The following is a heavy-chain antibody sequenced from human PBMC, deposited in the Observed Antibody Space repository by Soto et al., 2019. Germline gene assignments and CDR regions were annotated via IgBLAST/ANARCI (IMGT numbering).Heavy chain of an antibody. CDR2: IWYDGSNK. CDR1: GFTFSSYG. J-gene: IGHJ6*02. Sequence: QVQLVESGGGVVQPGRSLRLSCAASGFTFSSYGMHWVRQAPGKGLEWVAVIWYDGSNKYYADSVKGRFTISRDNSKNTLYXQMRSXXGEDTAVYYCARDGNGEPGQTPPTNRQPTYYGMDVWGQGTTVTVSS. D-gene: IGHD4-17*01. V-gene: IGHV3-33*01. CDR3: ARDGNGEPGQTPPTNRQPTYYGMDV.